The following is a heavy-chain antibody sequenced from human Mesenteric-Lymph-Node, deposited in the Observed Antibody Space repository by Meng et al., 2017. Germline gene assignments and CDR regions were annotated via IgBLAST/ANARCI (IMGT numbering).Heavy chain of an antibody. J-gene: IGHJ4*02. Sequence: QVQLKQWGAEVVKPSETLSITCAVYGGSLSGYYGSWIRQPPGKGLEWMGEVYHNGVTKYSPSLRSRVVISIDTSKNQFSLNLRSVSAADTAMYYCARGGATPMIIKYWGPGTLVTVSS. D-gene: IGHD3-10*01. CDR2: VYHNGVT. CDR1: GGSLSGYY. CDR3: ARGGATPMIIKY. V-gene: IGHV4-34*02.